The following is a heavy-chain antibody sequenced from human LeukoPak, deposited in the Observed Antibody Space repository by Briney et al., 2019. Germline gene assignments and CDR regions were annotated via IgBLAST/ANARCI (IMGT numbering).Heavy chain of an antibody. V-gene: IGHV3-53*01. CDR1: GFTFSSYW. D-gene: IGHD5-12*01. CDR3: ARDRDSGYDDDAFDI. J-gene: IGHJ3*02. CDR2: IYSTRTT. Sequence: GGSLRLSCAASGFTFSSYWMYWVRHAPGKGLEWVSVIYSTRTTYYADSVKGRFTISRDNSKNTVYLQMNSLRADDTAVYYCARDRDSGYDDDAFDIWGQGTMVSVSS.